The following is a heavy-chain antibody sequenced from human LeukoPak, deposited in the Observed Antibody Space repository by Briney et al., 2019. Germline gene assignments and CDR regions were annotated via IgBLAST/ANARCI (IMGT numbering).Heavy chain of an antibody. CDR2: IIPIFGTA. J-gene: IGHJ6*04. CDR1: GGTFSSYA. Sequence: SVKVSCKASGGTFSSYAISWVRQAPGQGLEWMGGIIPIFGTANYAQKFQGRVTITADESTSTAYMELSSLRSEDKAVYYCARDLYSYGYVWGKGTTVTVSS. CDR3: ARDLYSYGYV. D-gene: IGHD5-18*01. V-gene: IGHV1-69*13.